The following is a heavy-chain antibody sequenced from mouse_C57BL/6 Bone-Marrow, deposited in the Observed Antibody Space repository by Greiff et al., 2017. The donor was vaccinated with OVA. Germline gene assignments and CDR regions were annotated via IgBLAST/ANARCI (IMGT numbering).Heavy chain of an antibody. CDR1: GFTFSSYA. CDR2: ISDGGSYT. Sequence: EVKLVESGGGLVKPGGSLKLSCAASGFTFSSYAMSWVRQTPEKRLEWVATISDGGSYTYYPANVQGRFTISRDNAKNNLYLQMSHLKSEDTAMYYCARGGTLDAMDYWGQGTSVTVSS. CDR3: ARGGTLDAMDY. J-gene: IGHJ4*01. V-gene: IGHV5-4*03. D-gene: IGHD3-1*01.